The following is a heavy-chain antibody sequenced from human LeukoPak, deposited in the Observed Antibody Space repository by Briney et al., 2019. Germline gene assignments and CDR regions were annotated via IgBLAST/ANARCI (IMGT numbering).Heavy chain of an antibody. Sequence: SETLSLTCTVSGGSISGYYWSWIRQPPGRGLEWIGGSTNYNPSLKSRVTISVDMSKNQFSLRLSSVTAADTAVYYCARSYSGSYPNFDYWGQGTLVTVSS. CDR3: ARSYSGSYPNFDY. CDR2: GST. D-gene: IGHD1-26*01. V-gene: IGHV4-59*01. CDR1: GGSISGYY. J-gene: IGHJ4*02.